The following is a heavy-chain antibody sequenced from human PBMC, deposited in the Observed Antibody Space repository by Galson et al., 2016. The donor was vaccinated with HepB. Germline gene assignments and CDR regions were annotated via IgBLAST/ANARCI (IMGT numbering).Heavy chain of an antibody. J-gene: IGHJ4*02. Sequence: SLRLSCAASGFTFKYHAMSWVRQAPGSGLEWVAVISDGGTAHYADSVKGRSTISRDNSKNTVYLQMDSLRAEDRAEYYCARVSGPWVGVPAAKVYFDFWGQGTLVIVSS. CDR1: GFTFKYHA. CDR2: ISDGGTA. CDR3: ARVSGPWVGVPAAKVYFDF. V-gene: IGHV3-23*01. D-gene: IGHD2-2*01.